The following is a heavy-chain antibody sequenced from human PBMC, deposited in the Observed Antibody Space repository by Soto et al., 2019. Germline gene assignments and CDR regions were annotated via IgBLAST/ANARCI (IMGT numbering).Heavy chain of an antibody. CDR3: ARVSHSSGWYFDSRDY. J-gene: IGHJ4*02. CDR1: GYTFTSYG. CDR2: ISAYNGNT. Sequence: ASVKVSCKASGYTFTSYGISWVRQAPGQGLEWMGWISAYNGNTNYAQKLQGRVTMTTDTSTSTAYMELRSLRSDDTAVYYCARVSHSSGWYFDSRDYWGQGPLVTVSS. V-gene: IGHV1-18*01. D-gene: IGHD6-19*01.